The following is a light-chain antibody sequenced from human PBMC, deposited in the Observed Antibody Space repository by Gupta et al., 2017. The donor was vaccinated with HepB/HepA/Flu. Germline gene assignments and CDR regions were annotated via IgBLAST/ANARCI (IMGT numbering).Light chain of an antibody. CDR1: SSDVGGYNS. CDR3: TSYAGNDRGV. J-gene: IGLJ2*01. CDR2: EVT. V-gene: IGLV2-8*01. Sequence: QSDLTQPTSASGSPGQSVTISCTGTSSDVGGYNSVSWYQQHPGKAPRLMIYEVTKRPSGVPDRFSGSKSGNTASLTVSGLQAEDEADYYCTSYAGNDRGVFGGGTKLTVL.